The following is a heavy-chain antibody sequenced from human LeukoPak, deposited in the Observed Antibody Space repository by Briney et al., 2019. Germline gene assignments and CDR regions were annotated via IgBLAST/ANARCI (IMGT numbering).Heavy chain of an antibody. Sequence: GGSLRLSCAASGFTFSSYAMSWVRQAPGKGLEWVSAISGSGGSTYYADSVKGRFTISRDNSKNTLYLQMNSLRAEDTAVYYCAKTYGYSYGFWYVYWGQGTLVTVSS. CDR3: AKTYGYSYGFWYVY. CDR1: GFTFSSYA. V-gene: IGHV3-23*01. CDR2: ISGSGGST. D-gene: IGHD5-18*01. J-gene: IGHJ4*02.